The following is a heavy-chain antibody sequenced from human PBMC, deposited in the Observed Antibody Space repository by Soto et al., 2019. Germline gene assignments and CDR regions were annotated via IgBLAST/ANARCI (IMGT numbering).Heavy chain of an antibody. Sequence: QITLKESGPTLVKPTQPLTLTCTFSGFSLSTGGVGVGWIRQPPGKALEWLALIYWDDDKRYSPSLKSRLTVTKDTSKNQVVLTMTNMDPVGTATYYGAHSRCGGDCLRSYSSHYYYGMDVWGQGTTVTVSS. J-gene: IGHJ6*02. V-gene: IGHV2-5*02. CDR3: AHSRCGGDCLRSYSSHYYYGMDV. CDR1: GFSLSTGGVG. D-gene: IGHD2-21*02. CDR2: IYWDDDK.